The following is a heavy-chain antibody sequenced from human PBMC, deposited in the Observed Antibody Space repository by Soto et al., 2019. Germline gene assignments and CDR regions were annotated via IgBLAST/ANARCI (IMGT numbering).Heavy chain of an antibody. CDR2: INPNSGGT. CDR1: GYTFTGYY. CDR3: AYLDYYDSSGYSLFAFDI. Sequence: ASVKVSCKASGYTFTGYYMHWVRQAPGQGLEWMGWINPNSGGTNYAQKFQGRVTMTRDTSISTAYMELSRLRSDDTAVYYCAYLDYYDSSGYSLFAFDIWGQGTMVTVSS. J-gene: IGHJ3*02. V-gene: IGHV1-2*02. D-gene: IGHD3-22*01.